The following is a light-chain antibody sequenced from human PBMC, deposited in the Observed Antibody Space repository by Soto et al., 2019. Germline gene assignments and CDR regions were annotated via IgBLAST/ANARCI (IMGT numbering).Light chain of an antibody. V-gene: IGLV2-8*01. CDR2: EVN. CDR3: NAYAGSTGLV. J-gene: IGLJ3*02. CDR1: SSDVGAYNS. Sequence: QSVLTQPPSASGSPGQAVTISCTGTSSDVGAYNSVSWFQHHPGKAPKLIIYEVNKRPSGVPDRFSGSKSGNTASLTVSGLQAEDEADYFCNAYAGSTGLVFGGGTKVTVL.